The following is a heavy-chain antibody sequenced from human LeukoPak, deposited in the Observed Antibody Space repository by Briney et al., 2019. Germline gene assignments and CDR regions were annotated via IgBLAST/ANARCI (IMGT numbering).Heavy chain of an antibody. J-gene: IGHJ4*02. Sequence: WGSLRLSSAASGFTFSSYSMNWVRHARGKWLEWVSSISSSSSYIYYADSVKGRFTISRDNAKNSLYLQMNSLRAEDTAVYYCARVSRPQLAIDYWGQGTLVTVSS. V-gene: IGHV3-21*01. CDR2: ISSSSSYI. CDR1: GFTFSSYS. D-gene: IGHD6-6*01. CDR3: ARVSRPQLAIDY.